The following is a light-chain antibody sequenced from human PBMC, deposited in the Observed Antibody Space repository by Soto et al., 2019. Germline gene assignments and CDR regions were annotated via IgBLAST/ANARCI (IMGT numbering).Light chain of an antibody. CDR3: QQYAISPIT. V-gene: IGKV3-20*01. CDR2: GTS. J-gene: IGKJ5*01. Sequence: EIVLTQSPGILSLSPGDGATLSCRASQSVSSNYLAWYQQNPGQAPRLLIYGTSTRASGIPDRFSGSGSGTDFTLTISRLEPEDFAVFYCQQYAISPITFGQGTRLEIK. CDR1: QSVSSNY.